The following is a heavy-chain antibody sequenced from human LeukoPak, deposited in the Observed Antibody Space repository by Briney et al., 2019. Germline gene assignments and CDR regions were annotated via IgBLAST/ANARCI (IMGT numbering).Heavy chain of an antibody. Sequence: SETLSLTCAVYGGSFSGYYWSWIRQPPGKGLEWIGEINHSGSTNYNPSLNSRVTISVDTSKNQFSLKLSSVTAADTAVYYCATMIVRKNWFDPWGQGTLVTVSS. CDR3: ATMIVRKNWFDP. J-gene: IGHJ5*02. V-gene: IGHV4-34*01. CDR2: INHSGST. CDR1: GGSFSGYY. D-gene: IGHD3-22*01.